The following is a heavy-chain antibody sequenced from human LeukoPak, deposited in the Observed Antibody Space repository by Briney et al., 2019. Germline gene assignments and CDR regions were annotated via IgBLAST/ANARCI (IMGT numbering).Heavy chain of an antibody. CDR3: AKDPGDKDIDRWFDP. D-gene: IGHD7-27*01. J-gene: IGHJ5*02. V-gene: IGHV3-7*01. CDR2: INEDGYEK. CDR1: GFPLTTYW. Sequence: GGSLRLSCAASGFPLTTYWMSWVRQAPGKGLEWVANINEDGYEKYYVGSVKGRFTISRDNAKNSLYLHMSGLRVEDTAVYYCAKDPGDKDIDRWFDPWGQGTLVTVSS.